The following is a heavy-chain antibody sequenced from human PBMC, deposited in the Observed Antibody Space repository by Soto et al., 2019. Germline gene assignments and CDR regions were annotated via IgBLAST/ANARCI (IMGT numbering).Heavy chain of an antibody. V-gene: IGHV3-23*01. J-gene: IGHJ5*02. D-gene: IGHD6-13*01. CDR3: AKRIAAADFGNWFDP. CDR2: ISGSGGST. Sequence: PGWSLRLSCAASGFTFSSYAMSWVRQAPGKGLEWVSAISGSGGSTYYADSVKGRFTISRDNSKNTLYLQMNSLRAEDTAVYYCAKRIAAADFGNWFDPWGQGTLVTVSS. CDR1: GFTFSSYA.